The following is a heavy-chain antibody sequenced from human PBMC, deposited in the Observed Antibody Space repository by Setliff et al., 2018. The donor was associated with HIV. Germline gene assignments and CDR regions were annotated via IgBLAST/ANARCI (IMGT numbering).Heavy chain of an antibody. D-gene: IGHD3-10*01. Sequence: GGSLRLSCAASGFTFSNYAIHWVRQAPGKGLEWVAVISDDGGQTYYAGSVKGRFTIFRDNSKNTMYLQMHSLRGEDTAVYHCAREKGNTPTAYYLDYWGQGTLVTVSS. CDR1: GFTFSNYA. CDR2: ISDDGGQT. V-gene: IGHV3-30*04. CDR3: AREKGNTPTAYYLDY. J-gene: IGHJ4*02.